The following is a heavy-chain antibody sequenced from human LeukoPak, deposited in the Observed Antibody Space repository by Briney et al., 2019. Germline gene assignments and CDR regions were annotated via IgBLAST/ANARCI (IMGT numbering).Heavy chain of an antibody. Sequence: SETLSLTCTVSGGSISTYYWSWIRQPPGKGLEWIGYICYTGTTNYNPSLKSRVTISVDTSKNQFSLKLSSVTAADTAVYYCARDQGHYDFWSGYFDYWGQGTLVTVSS. V-gene: IGHV4-59*01. CDR1: GGSISTYY. J-gene: IGHJ4*02. CDR2: ICYTGTT. CDR3: ARDQGHYDFWSGYFDY. D-gene: IGHD3-3*01.